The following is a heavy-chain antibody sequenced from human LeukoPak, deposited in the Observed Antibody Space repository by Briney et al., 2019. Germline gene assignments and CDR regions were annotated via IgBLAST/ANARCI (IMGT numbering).Heavy chain of an antibody. CDR3: ARNQEAFAY. CDR1: GYSFTSNY. V-gene: IGHV1-46*01. Sequence: ASVKVSCKASGYSFTSNYIHWVRQVPGQGLEWMGMIYPRDGSTSYAQKFQGRVTVTRDTSTSTVHMELSGLRSEDTAVYYCARNQEAFAYWGQGTRVTVSS. J-gene: IGHJ4*02. CDR2: IYPRDGST.